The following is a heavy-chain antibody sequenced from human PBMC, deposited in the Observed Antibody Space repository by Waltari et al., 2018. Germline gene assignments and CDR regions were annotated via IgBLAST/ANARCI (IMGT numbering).Heavy chain of an antibody. CDR3: ARGAYSGYASRGFDP. CDR2: IIPIFGTA. J-gene: IGHJ5*02. D-gene: IGHD5-12*01. V-gene: IGHV1-69*08. Sequence: QVQLVQSGSGVQNPGSSVKVSCKASGGTFSSYAISWVRQSPGQGLEWMGRIIPIFGTANYAQKFQGRVTITADKSTSTAYMELSSLRSEDTAVYYCARGAYSGYASRGFDPWGQGTLVTFSS. CDR1: GGTFSSYA.